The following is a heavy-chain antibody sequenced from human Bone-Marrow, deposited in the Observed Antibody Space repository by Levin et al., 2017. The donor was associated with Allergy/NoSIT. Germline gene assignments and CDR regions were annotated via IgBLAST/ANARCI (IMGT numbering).Heavy chain of an antibody. CDR3: ANLGLVVPAAIGEGVFDY. V-gene: IGHV4-34*01. D-gene: IGHD2-2*01. CDR1: GGSFSGSY. Sequence: SQTLSLTCAVYGGSFSGSYWSWIRQPPGKGLEWIGEINHSGSTNYNPSLKSRVTISVDTSKNQFSLKLSSVTAADTAVYYCANLGLVVPAAIGEGVFDYWGQGTLVTVSS. CDR2: INHSGST. J-gene: IGHJ4*02.